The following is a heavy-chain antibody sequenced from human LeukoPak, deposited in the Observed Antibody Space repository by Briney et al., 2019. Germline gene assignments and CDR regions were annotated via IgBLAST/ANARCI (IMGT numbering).Heavy chain of an antibody. V-gene: IGHV4-34*01. CDR2: INHSGST. CDR3: ARYCSSTSCYPRNRYYYGMDV. D-gene: IGHD2-2*01. J-gene: IGHJ6*02. CDR1: GGSFSGYY. Sequence: SETLSLTCAVYGGSFSGYYWSWIRQPPGKGLEWIGEINHSGSTNYNPSLKSRVTISVDTSKNQFSLKLSSVTAADTAVYYCARYCSSTSCYPRNRYYYGMDVWGQGTTVTVSS.